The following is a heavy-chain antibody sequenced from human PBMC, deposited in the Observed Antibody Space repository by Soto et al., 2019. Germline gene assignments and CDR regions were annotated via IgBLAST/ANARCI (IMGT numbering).Heavy chain of an antibody. Sequence: ASVKVSCKASGYTFTSYYMHWVRQAPGQGLEWMGIINPSGGSTSYAQKFQGRVTMTRDTSTSTVYMELSSLRSEDTAVYYCARGHYYDSSGYYHYFDYWGQGTLVTVSS. V-gene: IGHV1-46*01. D-gene: IGHD3-22*01. J-gene: IGHJ4*02. CDR1: GYTFTSYY. CDR3: ARGHYYDSSGYYHYFDY. CDR2: INPSGGST.